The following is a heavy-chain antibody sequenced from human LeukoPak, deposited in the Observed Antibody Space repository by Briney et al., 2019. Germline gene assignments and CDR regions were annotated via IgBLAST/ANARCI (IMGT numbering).Heavy chain of an antibody. CDR3: ARAYCGGGCYSYFDY. V-gene: IGHV1-69*05. J-gene: IGHJ4*02. D-gene: IGHD2-21*02. Sequence: SVKVSCKASGGTFSSYAISWVRQAPGQGLEWMGRIIPIFGTANYAQKFQGRVTITTDESTSTAYMELSSLRSEDTAVYYCARAYCGGGCYSYFDYWGQGTLVTVSS. CDR1: GGTFSSYA. CDR2: IIPIFGTA.